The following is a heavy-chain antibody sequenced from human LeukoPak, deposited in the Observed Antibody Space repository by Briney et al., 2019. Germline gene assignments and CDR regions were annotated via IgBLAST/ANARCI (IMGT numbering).Heavy chain of an antibody. J-gene: IGHJ6*03. Sequence: SGGSLRLSCAASGFTFSDYYMSWIRQAPGKGLEWVSYISSSSSTIYYADSVKGRFTISRDNAKNSLYLQMNSLRAEDTAVYYCARVLGTAMVADYYYMDVWGKGTTVTVSS. D-gene: IGHD5-18*01. CDR1: GFTFSDYY. CDR3: ARVLGTAMVADYYYMDV. V-gene: IGHV3-11*04. CDR2: ISSSSSTI.